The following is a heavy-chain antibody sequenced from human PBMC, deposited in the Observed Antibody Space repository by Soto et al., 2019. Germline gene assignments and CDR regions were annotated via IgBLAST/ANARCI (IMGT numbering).Heavy chain of an antibody. Sequence: QLRLQESGPGLVKPSETLSLTCSVFGDSIRSAHYFWGWVRQPPGKGLEWIGSIYHSGATFYVPYRRSRVTLSVDTTNNQFSLRLSSVTAADTAVYSCARQQYCGSSTCYDSLYYQYMDVWGKGTMVTVSS. CDR1: GDSIRSAHYF. D-gene: IGHD2-2*01. J-gene: IGHJ6*03. V-gene: IGHV4-39*01. CDR3: ARQQYCGSSTCYDSLYYQYMDV. CDR2: IYHSGAT.